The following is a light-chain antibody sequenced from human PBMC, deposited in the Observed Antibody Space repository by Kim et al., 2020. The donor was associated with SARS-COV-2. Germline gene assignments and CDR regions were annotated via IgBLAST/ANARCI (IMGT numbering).Light chain of an antibody. Sequence: SYELTQPLSVSVALGQTARITCGGNNIGSKNVHWYQQKPGQAPVLVIYRDSNRPSGIPARLSGSNSGNTATLTISRAPAGEEAASSCPVWDISTAWVCGG. J-gene: IGLJ3*02. V-gene: IGLV3-9*01. CDR2: RDS. CDR1: NIGSKN. CDR3: PVWDISTAWV.